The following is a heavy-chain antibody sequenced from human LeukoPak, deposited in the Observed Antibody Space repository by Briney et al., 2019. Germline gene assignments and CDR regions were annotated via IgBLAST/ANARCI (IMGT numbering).Heavy chain of an antibody. CDR3: ARGKDSSGWRVAYYFDY. CDR1: GYSISSGYY. V-gene: IGHV4-38-2*02. D-gene: IGHD6-19*01. J-gene: IGHJ4*02. CDR2: IYHSGST. Sequence: SETLSLTCTVSGYSISSGYYWGWIRQPPGKGLEWIGSIYHSGSTYYNPSLKSRVTISVDTSKNQFSLKLSSVTAADTAVYYCARGKDSSGWRVAYYFDYWGQGTLVTVSS.